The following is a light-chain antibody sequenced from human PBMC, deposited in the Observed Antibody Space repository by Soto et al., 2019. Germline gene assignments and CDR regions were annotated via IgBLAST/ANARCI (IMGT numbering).Light chain of an antibody. Sequence: QSALTQPPSVSGSPGQSIAISCTGTSSDVGRYNYVSWYQQCPGKAPKLIIYEVTYRPSGISTRFSGSKSGNTASLTISGLQAEDEADYYCISFRSDNTMVFGGGTKLTVL. J-gene: IGLJ2*01. CDR2: EVT. CDR1: SSDVGRYNY. CDR3: ISFRSDNTMV. V-gene: IGLV2-14*01.